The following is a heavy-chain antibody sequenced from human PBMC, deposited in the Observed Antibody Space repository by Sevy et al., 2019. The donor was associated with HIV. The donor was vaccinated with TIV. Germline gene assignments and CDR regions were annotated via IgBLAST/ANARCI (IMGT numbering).Heavy chain of an antibody. J-gene: IGHJ6*02. CDR3: ARDGLDV. D-gene: IGHD4-17*01. Sequence: GGSLRLSCAASGLTFNSHSMNWVRQAPGKGLEWVSYITSSSGTTYYADSVKGRFTISRDNAKNSLYLQMNSLRAEDTAANYCARDGLDVWGQGTTVTVSS. CDR1: GLTFNSHS. V-gene: IGHV3-48*01. CDR2: ITSSSGTT.